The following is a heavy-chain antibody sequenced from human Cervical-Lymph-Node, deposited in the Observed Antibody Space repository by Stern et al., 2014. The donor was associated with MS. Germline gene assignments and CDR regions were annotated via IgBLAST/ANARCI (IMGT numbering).Heavy chain of an antibody. CDR1: GYTFTSYY. V-gene: IGHV1-46*03. CDR2: INPSGGST. D-gene: IGHD6-13*01. J-gene: IGHJ5*02. CDR3: ARDGSYSSSWYYNWFDP. Sequence: QVQLVESGAEVKKPGASVKVSCKASGYTFTSYYMHWVRQAPGQGLEWMGIINPSGGSTSYAQKFQGRVTMTRDTSTSTVYMELSSLRSEDTAVYYCARDGSYSSSWYYNWFDPWGQGTLVTVSS.